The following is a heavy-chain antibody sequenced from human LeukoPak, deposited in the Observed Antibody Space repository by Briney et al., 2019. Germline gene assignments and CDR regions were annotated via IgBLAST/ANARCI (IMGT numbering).Heavy chain of an antibody. Sequence: GGSLRLSCAASGFTFSFYAMSWVRQAPGKGLEWVSGIRGSGGSTYYADSVKGRFTISRDNSKNTLYLQMNSLRAEDTAVYYCAKEWSYDFWSGYYEDYWGQGTLVTVSS. CDR3: AKEWSYDFWSGYYEDY. V-gene: IGHV3-23*01. CDR1: GFTFSFYA. J-gene: IGHJ4*02. D-gene: IGHD3-3*01. CDR2: IRGSGGST.